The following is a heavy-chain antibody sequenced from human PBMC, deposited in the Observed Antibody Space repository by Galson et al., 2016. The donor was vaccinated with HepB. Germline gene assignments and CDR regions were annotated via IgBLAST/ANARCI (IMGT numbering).Heavy chain of an antibody. J-gene: IGHJ4*02. D-gene: IGHD1-1*01. CDR1: GLTFSSYG. Sequence: SLRLSCAASGLTFSSYGMHWVRQAPGKGLEWVALIWYDGSNKYYADSVKGRFTISRDNSKNTLYRQMNSLRAEDTAVYYCARVLGGTSTGYFDLWGQRTLVTVSS. V-gene: IGHV3-33*01. CDR2: IWYDGSNK. CDR3: ARVLGGTSTGYFDL.